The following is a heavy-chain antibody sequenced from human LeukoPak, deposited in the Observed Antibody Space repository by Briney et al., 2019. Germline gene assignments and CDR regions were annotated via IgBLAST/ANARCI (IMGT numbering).Heavy chain of an antibody. Sequence: SETLSPTCTVSGGSISGYFWSWIRQPPGKGLEWIGYIHYSGSTNYNPSLNSRVTISVDTSKNQFSLRLSTVTAEDTAVYYCARYGITIVRGGKYYFDSWGQGTLVTVSS. CDR2: IHYSGST. CDR1: GGSISGYF. D-gene: IGHD3-10*01. CDR3: ARYGITIVRGGKYYFDS. V-gene: IGHV4-59*08. J-gene: IGHJ4*02.